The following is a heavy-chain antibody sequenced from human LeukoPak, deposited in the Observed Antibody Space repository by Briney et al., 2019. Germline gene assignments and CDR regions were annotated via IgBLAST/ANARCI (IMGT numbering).Heavy chain of an antibody. CDR3: ASGLEGAFDP. J-gene: IGHJ5*02. D-gene: IGHD3-16*01. Sequence: SETLSLTCTVSGGSISSSSYYWGWIRQPPGKGLEWIGSIYYSGSTYYNPSLKSRVTISVDTSKSQFSLKLSSVTAADTAVYYCASGLEGAFDPWGQGTLVTVSS. CDR1: GGSISSSSYY. CDR2: IYYSGST. V-gene: IGHV4-39*01.